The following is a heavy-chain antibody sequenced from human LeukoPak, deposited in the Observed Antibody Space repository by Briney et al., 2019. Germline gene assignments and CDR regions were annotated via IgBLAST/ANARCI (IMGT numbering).Heavy chain of an antibody. V-gene: IGHV3-11*05. CDR3: ARDRLWEVGATPYFAY. Sequence: GGSLRLSCAASGFTFSDYYMSWIRQAPGKGLDWVAYISSSRSDTKYADSVKGRLTISRDNAKNSLYLQMNSLRAEDTTVYYCARDRLWEVGATPYFAYWGQGTLVTVSS. D-gene: IGHD1-26*01. J-gene: IGHJ4*02. CDR2: ISSSRSDT. CDR1: GFTFSDYY.